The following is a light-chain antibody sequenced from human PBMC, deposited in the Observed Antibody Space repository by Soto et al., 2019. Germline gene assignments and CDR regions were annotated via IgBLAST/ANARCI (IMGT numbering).Light chain of an antibody. CDR2: DNT. Sequence: QSVLTQPPSVSGAPGQRVTISWTGSSSNIGAAFDVHWYQHLPGTAPKLLIYDNTNRPSGVPDRFSGSKSGTSASLAITGLQAEDEADYYCQSYDSSLSGWLFGGGTKLTVL. V-gene: IGLV1-40*01. CDR3: QSYDSSLSGWL. CDR1: SSNIGAAFD. J-gene: IGLJ2*01.